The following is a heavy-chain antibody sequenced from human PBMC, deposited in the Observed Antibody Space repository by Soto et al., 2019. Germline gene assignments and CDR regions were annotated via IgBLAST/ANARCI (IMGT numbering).Heavy chain of an antibody. V-gene: IGHV4-34*01. CDR3: ARGTGAGFGEYYYYYYGMDV. Sequence: XGTLSLTCAVYGGSFSGYYWSWIRQPPGKGLEWIGEINHSGSTNYNPSLKSRVTISVDTSKNQFSLKLSSVTAADTAVYYCARGTGAGFGEYYYYYYGMDVWGQGTTVTVSS. J-gene: IGHJ6*02. D-gene: IGHD3-10*01. CDR1: GGSFSGYY. CDR2: INHSGST.